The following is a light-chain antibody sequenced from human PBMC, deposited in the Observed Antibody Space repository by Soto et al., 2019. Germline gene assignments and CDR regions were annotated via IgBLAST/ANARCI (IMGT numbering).Light chain of an antibody. V-gene: IGKV3-15*01. Sequence: EIVMTQSPATLSVSPGERATLSCRASQSVSSNLAWYQQKPGQAPRLLIYGASTRATGIPARFSGSGSGTEFTLTISSLQSEDSAIYYCQQYNNWPPKHTFGQGTKLEIK. J-gene: IGKJ2*01. CDR1: QSVSSN. CDR3: QQYNNWPPKHT. CDR2: GAS.